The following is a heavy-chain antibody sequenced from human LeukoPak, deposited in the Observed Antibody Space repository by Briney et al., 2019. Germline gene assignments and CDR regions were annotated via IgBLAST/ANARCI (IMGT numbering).Heavy chain of an antibody. D-gene: IGHD3-10*01. CDR1: GFTFSSYA. CDR3: ARDVGYYGSGSYPYPDY. CDR2: ISYDGSNK. V-gene: IGHV3-30*04. Sequence: GGSLRLSCAASGFTFSSYAMHWVRQAPGKGLEWVAVISYDGSNKYYADSVKGRFTISRDNSKNTLYLQMNSLRAEDTAVYYCARDVGYYGSGSYPYPDYWGQGTLVTVSS. J-gene: IGHJ4*02.